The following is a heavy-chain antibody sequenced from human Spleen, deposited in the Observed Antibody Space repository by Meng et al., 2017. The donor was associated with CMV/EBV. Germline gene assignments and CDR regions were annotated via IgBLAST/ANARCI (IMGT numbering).Heavy chain of an antibody. V-gene: IGHV3-21*01. CDR3: ARGGRGGYGDLGTY. CDR2: ISSDGRSYI. Sequence: GESLKISCAASGFTFSNYGMHWVRQAPGKGLEWVSSISSDGRSYIFYADSVKGRFTISRDNAKNSLYLQMDSLRDEDTAVYYCARGGRGGYGDLGTYWGQGTLVTVSS. CDR1: GFTFSNYG. J-gene: IGHJ4*02. D-gene: IGHD4-17*01.